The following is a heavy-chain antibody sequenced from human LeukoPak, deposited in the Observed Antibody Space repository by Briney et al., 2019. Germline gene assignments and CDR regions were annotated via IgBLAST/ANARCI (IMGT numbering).Heavy chain of an antibody. Sequence: SETLSLTCSVSGGSIGSNYWTWIRQPPGKGLEYIGYIYYTGGTNYNPSLKSRVTISVDTSKNQFSLKLTSVTAADTAVYFCAKYGNSGWVIDNWGQGTLVTVSS. J-gene: IGHJ4*02. CDR1: GGSIGSNY. D-gene: IGHD6-19*01. CDR2: IYYTGGT. CDR3: AKYGNSGWVIDN. V-gene: IGHV4-59*08.